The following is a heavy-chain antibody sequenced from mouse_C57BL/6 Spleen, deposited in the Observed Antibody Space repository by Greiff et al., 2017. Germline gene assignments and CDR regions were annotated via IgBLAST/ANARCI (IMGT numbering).Heavy chain of an antibody. CDR1: GYTFTDYY. CDR2: INPYNGGT. Sequence: VQLQQSGPVLVKPGASVKMSCKASGYTFTDYYMNWVKQSHGKSLEWIGVINPYNGGTSYNQKFKGKATLTVDKSSSTAYMELNSLTSEDAAVYYCAGGYYGYFDYWGQGTTLTVSS. V-gene: IGHV1-19*01. D-gene: IGHD1-1*01. CDR3: AGGYYGYFDY. J-gene: IGHJ2*01.